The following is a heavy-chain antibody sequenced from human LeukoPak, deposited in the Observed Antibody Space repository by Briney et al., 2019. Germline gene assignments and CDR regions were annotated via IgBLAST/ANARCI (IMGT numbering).Heavy chain of an antibody. Sequence: ETLSLTCTVSGGSISSYYWSWIRQSPGKGLEWIGYIYYTGSTKYNASLKSRVTISVDTSKNQFSLKLSSVTAADTAVYYCARSRPSIGAAGTFDYWGQGTLVTVSS. CDR1: GGSISSYY. V-gene: IGHV4-59*08. CDR3: ARSRPSIGAAGTFDY. CDR2: IYYTGST. J-gene: IGHJ4*02. D-gene: IGHD6-13*01.